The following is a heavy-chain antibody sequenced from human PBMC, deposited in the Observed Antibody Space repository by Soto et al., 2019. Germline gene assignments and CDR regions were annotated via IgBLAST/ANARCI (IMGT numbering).Heavy chain of an antibody. J-gene: IGHJ4*02. D-gene: IGHD6-19*01. CDR3: AKGPHSSAWHYFDY. V-gene: IGHV3-23*01. CDR1: GFTFTSYA. CDR2: LSGGNT. Sequence: DVQLLESGGALVQPGGSLRLSCAASGFTFTSYAMSWVRQAPGKGLEWVSTLSGGNTSYADSVKGRFTISRDNSENTLYLQMISLRVEDMAIYYCAKGPHSSAWHYFDYWGQGTLITVSS.